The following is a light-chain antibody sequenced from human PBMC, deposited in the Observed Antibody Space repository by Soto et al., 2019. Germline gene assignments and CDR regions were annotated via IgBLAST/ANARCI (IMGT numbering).Light chain of an antibody. CDR2: GAS. Sequence: DIQMTQSPSSLSASVGDRVSITCRASQSISSYLNWYQQKPGKAPNLLIYGASSLQSGVPSRFSGSGYGTDFTLTISSLQPEDFATYYCQQSYSTPVTFGQGTRLEIK. CDR1: QSISSY. V-gene: IGKV1-39*01. CDR3: QQSYSTPVT. J-gene: IGKJ5*01.